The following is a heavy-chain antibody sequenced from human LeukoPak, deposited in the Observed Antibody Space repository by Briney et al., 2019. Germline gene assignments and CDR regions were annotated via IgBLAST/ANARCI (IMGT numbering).Heavy chain of an antibody. D-gene: IGHD6-19*01. J-gene: IGHJ4*02. CDR1: GFTFSSYG. CDR2: INHSGST. V-gene: IGHV4-34*01. Sequence: GSLRLSCAASGFTFSSYGMSWIRQPPGKGLEWIGEINHSGSTNYNPSLKSRVTISIDTSKNQFSLKLSSVTAADTAVYYCARPGYSSRVDYWGQGTLVTVSS. CDR3: ARPGYSSRVDY.